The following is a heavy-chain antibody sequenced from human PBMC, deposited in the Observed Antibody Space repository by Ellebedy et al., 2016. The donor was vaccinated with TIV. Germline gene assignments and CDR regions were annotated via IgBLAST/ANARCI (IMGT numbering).Heavy chain of an antibody. D-gene: IGHD1-1*01. J-gene: IGHJ6*02. Sequence: ASVKVSCKASGYTFTSYYMHWVRQAPGQGLEWMGIINPSGGSTSYAQKFQGRVTMTRDTSTSTVYMELSSLRSEDTAVYYCAKATETGTTGARYYYYYGMDVWGQGTTVTVSS. CDR2: INPSGGST. V-gene: IGHV1-46*01. CDR1: GYTFTSYY. CDR3: AKATETGTTGARYYYYYGMDV.